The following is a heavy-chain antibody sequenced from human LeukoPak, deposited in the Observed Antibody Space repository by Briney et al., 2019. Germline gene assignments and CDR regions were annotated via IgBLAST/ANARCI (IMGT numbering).Heavy chain of an antibody. CDR3: AKEAGYCSSTSCYPFDY. V-gene: IGHV3-23*01. D-gene: IGHD2-2*03. J-gene: IGHJ4*02. Sequence: GGSLRLSCAASEFSFSSYWMSWVRQAPGKGLEWVSAISGSGGSTYYADSVKGRFTISRDNSKNTLYLQMNSLRAEDTAVYYCAKEAGYCSSTSCYPFDYWGQGTLVAVSS. CDR1: EFSFSSYW. CDR2: ISGSGGST.